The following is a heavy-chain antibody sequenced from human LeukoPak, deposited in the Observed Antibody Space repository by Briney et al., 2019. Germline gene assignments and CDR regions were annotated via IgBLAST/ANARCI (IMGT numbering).Heavy chain of an antibody. CDR2: INHSGST. J-gene: IGHJ6*02. D-gene: IGHD3-3*01. CDR3: ARGPIGDFWSGYRHYYYGMDV. V-gene: IGHV4-34*01. CDR1: GGSFSGYY. Sequence: SETLSLTCAVYGGSFSGYYWSWIRQPPGKGLEWIGEINHSGSTNYNPSLKSRVTISVDTSKNQFSLKLSSVTAADTAMYYCARGPIGDFWSGYRHYYYGMDVWGQGTTVTVSS.